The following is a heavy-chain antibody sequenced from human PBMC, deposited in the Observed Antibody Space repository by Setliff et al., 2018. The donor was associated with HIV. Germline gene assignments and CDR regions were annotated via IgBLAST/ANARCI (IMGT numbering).Heavy chain of an antibody. J-gene: IGHJ4*02. CDR2: IKQDGSEK. CDR1: GFTFSSCW. D-gene: IGHD4-17*01. CDR3: ARAGYGEYVSFLNY. V-gene: IGHV3-7*03. Sequence: PGESLKISCAASGFTFSSCWMSWVRQAPGKGLEWVANIKQDGSEKYYVDSVKGRFTISRDNAENTLDLQMNNLRVEDTAVYYCARAGYGEYVSFLNYRGQGTLVTVSS.